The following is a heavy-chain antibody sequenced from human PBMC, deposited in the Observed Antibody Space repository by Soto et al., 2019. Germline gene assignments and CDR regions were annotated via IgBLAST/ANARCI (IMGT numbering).Heavy chain of an antibody. CDR2: IYYSGST. D-gene: IGHD4-17*01. CDR3: ARAYYGDYFDY. V-gene: IGHV4-59*01. Sequence: PSESLSLTCTVSGGPISSYYWSWIRQPSGKGLDWIGYIYYSGSTTYNPSLKSRVTISVDTSKNQFSLKLSSVTAADTAVYYCARAYYGDYFDYWGQGTLVTVSS. CDR1: GGPISSYY. J-gene: IGHJ4*02.